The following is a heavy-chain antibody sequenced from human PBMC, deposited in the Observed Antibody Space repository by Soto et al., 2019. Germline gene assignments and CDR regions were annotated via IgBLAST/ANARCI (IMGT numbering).Heavy chain of an antibody. J-gene: IGHJ4*02. V-gene: IGHV4-31*03. CDR2: IYYSGFT. CDR3: ARSSQSTVTTFEY. Sequence: SETLSLTCTVSGGSITSGGYCWRWIRQHPGKGLEWIGYIYYSGFTYYNPSLKSRVTISVDTSKNQFSLKLSSVTAADTAVYYCARSSQSTVTTFEYWGQGTLVTVSS. CDR1: GGSITSGGYC. D-gene: IGHD4-17*01.